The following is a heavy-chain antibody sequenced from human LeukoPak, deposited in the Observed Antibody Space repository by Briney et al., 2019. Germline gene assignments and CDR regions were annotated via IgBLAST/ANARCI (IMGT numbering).Heavy chain of an antibody. CDR3: ARSIAVAGSPSYYYYYYMDV. CDR2: TYYRSKWYN. V-gene: IGHV6-1*01. CDR1: GDSVSSNSAA. D-gene: IGHD6-19*01. J-gene: IGHJ6*03. Sequence: SQTLSLTCAISGDSVSSNSAAWNWIRQSPSRGLEWLGRTYYRSKWYNDYAVSMKSRITINPDTSKNQFSLQLNSVTPEDTAVYYCARSIAVAGSPSYYYYYYMDVWGKGTTVTVSS.